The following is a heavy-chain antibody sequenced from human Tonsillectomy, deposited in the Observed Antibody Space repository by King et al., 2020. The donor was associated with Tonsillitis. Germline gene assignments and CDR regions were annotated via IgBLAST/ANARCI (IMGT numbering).Heavy chain of an antibody. J-gene: IGHJ6*03. Sequence: QVQLQESGPGLVKPSQTLSLTCTVSGGTISTGGWNWSWIRQVPGKGLEWIGNVYYSGRTYYNPSLKSRVTMSVDTSKNEFSLKVSSVTAADTAIYYCARDVRRYYTSGERSSYYYMDVWGKGTRVTVSS. D-gene: IGHD2-8*01. V-gene: IGHV4-31*03. CDR1: GGTISTGGWN. CDR3: ARDVRRYYTSGERSSYYYMDV. CDR2: VYYSGRT.